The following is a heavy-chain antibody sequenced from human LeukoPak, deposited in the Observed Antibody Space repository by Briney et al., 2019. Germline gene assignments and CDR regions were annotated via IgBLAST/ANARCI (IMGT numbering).Heavy chain of an antibody. CDR2: FDPEDGEA. CDR3: AHSSGWYDY. CDR1: GYTLTELS. Sequence: ASVKVSCKVSGYTLTELSMHRVRQAPGKGLEWMGGFDPEDGEAIYAQKFQGRVTMTEDTSTDTAYMEVSSLRSEDTAVYYCAHSSGWYDYWGQGTLVTVSS. V-gene: IGHV1-24*01. D-gene: IGHD6-19*01. J-gene: IGHJ4*02.